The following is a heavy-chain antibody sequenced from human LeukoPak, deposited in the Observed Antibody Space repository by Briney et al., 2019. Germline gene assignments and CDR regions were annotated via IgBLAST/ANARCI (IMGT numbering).Heavy chain of an antibody. Sequence: ASVKVSCKASGYAFTSYDINWVRQATGQGLEWMGWMNPNNGNTDYAQKFQGRVTLTRNTSISTAYMELSSLRSEDTAVYYCSRGGPVAGTHKYFQHWGQGTLVTVSS. CDR2: MNPNNGNT. D-gene: IGHD6-19*01. CDR1: GYAFTSYD. J-gene: IGHJ1*01. V-gene: IGHV1-8*01. CDR3: SRGGPVAGTHKYFQH.